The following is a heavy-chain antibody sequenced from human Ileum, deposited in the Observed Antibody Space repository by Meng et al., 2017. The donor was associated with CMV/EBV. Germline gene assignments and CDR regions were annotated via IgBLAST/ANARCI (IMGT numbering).Heavy chain of an antibody. D-gene: IGHD1-7*01. CDR3: MTVTGNYPY. CDR1: GYTFTGYY. CDR2: INPDTGGT. J-gene: IGHJ4*02. V-gene: IGHV1-2*06. Sequence: QVQLLQSGAAIKKPGAPLKVSCKASGYTFTGYYMHWVRQAPGQGLEWMGRINPDTGGTNYAQKFQGRVTMTRDTSISTAYMELSRLTSDDTAVYFCMTVTGNYPYWGQGALVTVSS.